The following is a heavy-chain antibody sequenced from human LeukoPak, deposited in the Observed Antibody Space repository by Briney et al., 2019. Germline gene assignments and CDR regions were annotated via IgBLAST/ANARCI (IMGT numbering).Heavy chain of an antibody. V-gene: IGHV4-59*08. Sequence: PSETLSLTCTVSGGSISSYYWSWIRRPPGKGRKWIGDICYSGSTNYNPSLKSRVTISVDTSKNQFSLRLSSVTAADTAVYYSARLASGSYGPLTPFDYWGQGTLVTVST. D-gene: IGHD1-26*01. CDR3: ARLASGSYGPLTPFDY. CDR1: GGSISSYY. J-gene: IGHJ4*02. CDR2: ICYSGST.